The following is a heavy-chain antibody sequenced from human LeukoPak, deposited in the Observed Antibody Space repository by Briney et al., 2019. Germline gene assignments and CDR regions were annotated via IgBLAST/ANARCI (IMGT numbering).Heavy chain of an antibody. CDR1: GGSFSGYY. J-gene: IGHJ6*03. CDR2: INHSGST. Sequence: SETLSLTCAVYGGSFSGYYWSWIRQPPGKGLEWIGEINHSGSTNYNPSLKSRVTISVDTSKNQFSLKLSSVTAADTAVYYCASVSSGSYYARYYYYYMDVWGKGTTVTVSS. V-gene: IGHV4-34*01. D-gene: IGHD1-26*01. CDR3: ASVSSGSYYARYYYYYMDV.